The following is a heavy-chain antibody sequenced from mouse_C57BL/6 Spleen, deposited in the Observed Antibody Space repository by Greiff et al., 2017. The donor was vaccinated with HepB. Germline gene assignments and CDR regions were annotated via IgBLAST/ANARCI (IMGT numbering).Heavy chain of an antibody. CDR3: ARRDGYDVGAY. Sequence: QVQLQQSGAELARPGASVKLSCKASGYTFTSYGISWVKQRTGQGLEWIGEIYPRSGNTYYNEKFKGKATLTADKSSSTAYMELRSLTSEDSAVYFCARRDGYDVGAYWGQGTLVTVSA. V-gene: IGHV1-81*01. D-gene: IGHD2-2*01. J-gene: IGHJ3*01. CDR1: GYTFTSYG. CDR2: IYPRSGNT.